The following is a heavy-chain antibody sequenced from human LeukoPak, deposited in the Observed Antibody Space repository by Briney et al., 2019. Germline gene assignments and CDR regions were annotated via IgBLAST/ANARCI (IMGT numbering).Heavy chain of an antibody. CDR1: GFTVSSNS. V-gene: IGHV3-53*01. D-gene: IGHD4/OR15-4a*01. J-gene: IGHJ4*02. CDR2: IYSDNT. Sequence: GGSLRLSCTVSGFTVSSNSMSWVRQAPGKGLDWVSFIYSDNTHYSDSVKGRFTISRDNSKNTLYLQMNSLRAEDTAVYSCATRAGAYSHPYDYWGQGNLVTVSS. CDR3: ATRAGAYSHPYDY.